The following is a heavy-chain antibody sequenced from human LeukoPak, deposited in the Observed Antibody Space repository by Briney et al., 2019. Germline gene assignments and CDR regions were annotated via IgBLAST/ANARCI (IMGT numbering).Heavy chain of an antibody. Sequence: GGPLRLSCAASGFTFSSYGMHWVRQAPGKGLEWVALISYDGSNKYYSDSVKGRFTISRNNSDNTLYLQMNSLRPEDTAVYYCAKGRDTGSSFFDYWGQGTLVTVSS. V-gene: IGHV3-30*18. J-gene: IGHJ4*02. CDR1: GFTFSSYG. CDR3: AKGRDTGSSFFDY. D-gene: IGHD3-10*01. CDR2: ISYDGSNK.